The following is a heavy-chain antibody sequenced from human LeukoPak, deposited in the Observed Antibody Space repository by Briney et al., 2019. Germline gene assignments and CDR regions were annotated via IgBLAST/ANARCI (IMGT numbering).Heavy chain of an antibody. D-gene: IGHD3-10*01. V-gene: IGHV4-59*08. J-gene: IGHJ4*02. CDR1: GGYISSYY. CDR3: ASHSPAGSGSDRRPFDY. CDR2: IYYSGST. Sequence: PSETLSLTCSVSGGYISSYYWSWIRQPPGKGLEWIVHIYYSGSTNYNPSLKSRVTISVDTSKNQFFLELSSVTAADTAMYYRASHSPAGSGSDRRPFDYWGQRTLVTVSS.